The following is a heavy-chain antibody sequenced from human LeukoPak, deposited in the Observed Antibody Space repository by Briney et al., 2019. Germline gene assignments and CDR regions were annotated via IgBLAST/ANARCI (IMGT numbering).Heavy chain of an antibody. Sequence: ASVKVSCKASGYTFTSYDINWVRQATGQGLEWMGWMNPNSGNTGFAQKFQGRVTMTRDTSTSTAYMELSSLRSEDTAVYYCARMDKVGASPFNWFDPWGQGTLVTVSS. CDR1: GYTFTSYD. V-gene: IGHV1-8*02. CDR3: ARMDKVGASPFNWFDP. J-gene: IGHJ5*02. CDR2: MNPNSGNT. D-gene: IGHD1-26*01.